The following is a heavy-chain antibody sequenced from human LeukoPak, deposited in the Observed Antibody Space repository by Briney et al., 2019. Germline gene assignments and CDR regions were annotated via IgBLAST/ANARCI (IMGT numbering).Heavy chain of an antibody. CDR1: GFIFNNYW. D-gene: IGHD5/OR15-5a*01. CDR3: AKIPDVSDY. Sequence: GGSLRLSCAASGFIFNNYWMHWVRQVPGKGLEWLSRVDGDGTGTSYADSVKGRFTISRDNSKNTLYLQMSSLRVEDTAVYYCAKIPDVSDYWGQGTLVTVSS. J-gene: IGHJ4*02. CDR2: VDGDGTGT. V-gene: IGHV3-74*01.